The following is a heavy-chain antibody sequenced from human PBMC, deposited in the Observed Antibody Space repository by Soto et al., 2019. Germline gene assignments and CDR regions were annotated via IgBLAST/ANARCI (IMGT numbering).Heavy chain of an antibody. CDR1: GFTFSSYS. CDR3: SGNLNPPQEMLYARLGY. D-gene: IGHD3-16*01. Sequence: EVQLVESGGGLVQPGGSLRLSCAASGFTFSSYSMNWVRQAPGKGLEWVSYISGSSSMIYYADSVKGRFTISRDNAKNSMYLPMNSLRAEDPAGDFWSGNLNPPQEMLYARLGYWGQGTLVNGSP. J-gene: IGHJ4*02. CDR2: ISGSSSMI. V-gene: IGHV3-48*01.